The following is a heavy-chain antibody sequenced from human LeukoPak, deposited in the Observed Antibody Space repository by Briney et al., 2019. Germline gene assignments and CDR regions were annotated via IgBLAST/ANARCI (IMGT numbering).Heavy chain of an antibody. CDR1: GFTFDDYA. CDR3: AKIGQQLAYYYYYMDV. D-gene: IGHD6-13*01. J-gene: IGHJ6*03. Sequence: GGPLRLSCAASGFTFDDYAMHWVRQAPGKGLEWVSGISWNSGSTGYADSVKGRFTISRDNSKNTLYLQMNSLRAEDTAVYYCAKIGQQLAYYYYYMDVWGKGTTVTVSS. V-gene: IGHV3-9*01. CDR2: ISWNSGST.